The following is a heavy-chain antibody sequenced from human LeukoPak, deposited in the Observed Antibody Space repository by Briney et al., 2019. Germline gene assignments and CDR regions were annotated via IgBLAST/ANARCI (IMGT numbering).Heavy chain of an antibody. V-gene: IGHV3-48*01. J-gene: IGHJ4*02. Sequence: GGSLRLSCAASGLTFSRYSMNWVRQAPGKGLEWVSYISSSSSTIYYADSVKGRLTISRDNAKNSLYLQMNSLRAEDTAVYYCARDLEWLLSYFDYWGQGTLVTVSS. CDR2: ISSSSSTI. CDR3: ARDLEWLLSYFDY. CDR1: GLTFSRYS. D-gene: IGHD3-3*01.